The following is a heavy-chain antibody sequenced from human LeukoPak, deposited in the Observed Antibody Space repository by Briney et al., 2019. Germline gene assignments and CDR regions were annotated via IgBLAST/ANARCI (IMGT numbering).Heavy chain of an antibody. CDR2: INPNSGGT. J-gene: IGHJ3*02. D-gene: IGHD5-12*01. CDR3: ARDSTILRPHNAFDI. CDR1: GYTFTGYY. V-gene: IGHV1-2*02. Sequence: ASVKVFCKASGYTFTGYYMHWVRQAPGQGLEWMGWINPNSGGTNYAQKFQGRVTMTRDTSISTAYMELSRLRSDDTAVYYCARDSTILRPHNAFDIWGQGTMVTVSS.